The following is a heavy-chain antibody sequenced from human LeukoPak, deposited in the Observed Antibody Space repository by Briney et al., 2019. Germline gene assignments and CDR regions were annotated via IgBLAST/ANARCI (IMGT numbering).Heavy chain of an antibody. CDR3: AREPTLYSTTVDY. D-gene: IGHD4-11*01. CDR1: GFTFSSYA. V-gene: IGHV3-23*01. CDR2: ISGSGGGT. Sequence: GGSLRLSCAASGFTFSSYAMSWVRQAPGKGLEWVSAISGSGGGTYYADSVKGRFTICRDNSKNTLYLQMNSLRAADTAVYYCAREPTLYSTTVDYWGQGTLVTVSS. J-gene: IGHJ4*02.